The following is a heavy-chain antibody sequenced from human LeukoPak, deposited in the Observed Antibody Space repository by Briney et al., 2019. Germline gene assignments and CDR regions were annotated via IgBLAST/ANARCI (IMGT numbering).Heavy chain of an antibody. CDR3: ARGVEDYVWGSYRGRFDY. CDR1: GGSIISHY. D-gene: IGHD3-16*02. Sequence: SGTLSLTCTVSGGSIISHYWSWIRQPPGKGLEWIGYIYYSGSTNYNPSLKSRVTISVDTSKNQFSLKLSSVTAADTAVYYCARGVEDYVWGSYRGRFDYWGQGTLVTVSS. J-gene: IGHJ4*02. V-gene: IGHV4-59*11. CDR2: IYYSGST.